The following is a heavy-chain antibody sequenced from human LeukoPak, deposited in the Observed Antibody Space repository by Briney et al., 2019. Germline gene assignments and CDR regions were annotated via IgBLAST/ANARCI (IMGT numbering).Heavy chain of an antibody. CDR1: GGSISNYY. CDR3: ARKEDY. J-gene: IGHJ4*02. V-gene: IGHV4-4*07. Sequence: PSETLSLTCTVSGGSISNYYWNWIRQPAGKGLEWIGRIYSSGSTSYNTSLKSRVTISVDKSKNQFSLKLSSVTAADTAVYYCARKEDYWGQGTLVTVSS. CDR2: IYSSGST.